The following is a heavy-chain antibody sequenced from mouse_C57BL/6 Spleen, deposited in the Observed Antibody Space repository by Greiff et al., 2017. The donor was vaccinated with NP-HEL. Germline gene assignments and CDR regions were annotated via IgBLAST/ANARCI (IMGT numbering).Heavy chain of an antibody. CDR1: GYTFTSYW. J-gene: IGHJ3*01. Sequence: VQLQQPGTELVKPGASVKLSCKASGYTFTSYWMPWVKQRPGQGLEWIGNINPSNGGPNYNEKFQSKATLTVDKSSSTAYMQLSSLTSEDSAVYYCARAPYGYGGFAYWGQGTLVTVSA. V-gene: IGHV1-53*01. CDR3: ARAPYGYGGFAY. D-gene: IGHD2-2*01. CDR2: INPSNGGP.